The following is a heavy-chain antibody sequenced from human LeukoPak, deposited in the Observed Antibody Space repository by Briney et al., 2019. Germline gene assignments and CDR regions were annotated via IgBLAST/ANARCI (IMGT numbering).Heavy chain of an antibody. CDR3: AKADIVAVRSALEY. CDR2: LRHNGGRE. CDR1: GFTFSNYG. Sequence: GGSLRLSCEASGFTFSNYGMHWVRQARGKGLEWVAFLRHNGGREYYVDCVRGRFTISRDNSKNTLYLKMNSLRVEDTAVYYCAKADIVAVRSALEYWGQGTLVSVSS. J-gene: IGHJ4*02. D-gene: IGHD2-21*01. V-gene: IGHV3-30*02.